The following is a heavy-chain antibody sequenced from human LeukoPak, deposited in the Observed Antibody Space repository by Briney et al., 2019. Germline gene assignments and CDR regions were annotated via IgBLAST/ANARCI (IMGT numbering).Heavy chain of an antibody. V-gene: IGHV3-33*01. CDR3: ARTQSGSYYYYGMDV. D-gene: IGHD1-26*01. CDR2: IWYDGGNK. Sequence: AGGSLRLSCAASGFTFSSYGMHWVRQAPGKGLEWVAVIWYDGGNKYYADSVKGRFTISRDNSKKTLYLKMNSLRAGDTAVYYCARTQSGSYYYYGMDVWGQGTTVTVSS. CDR1: GFTFSSYG. J-gene: IGHJ6*02.